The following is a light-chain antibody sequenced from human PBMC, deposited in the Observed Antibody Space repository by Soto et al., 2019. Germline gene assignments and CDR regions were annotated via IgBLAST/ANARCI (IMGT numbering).Light chain of an antibody. CDR1: QSVSSN. J-gene: IGKJ1*01. V-gene: IGKV3-15*01. Sequence: EIVLTQSPATLSVSPVERATLSCRASQSVSSNLAWYQQKPGQAPRLLINGASTRATGIPARFSGSGSGTEFSLTISSLQSEDFAVYYCQQYSDWPPKFGQGTKVDIK. CDR2: GAS. CDR3: QQYSDWPPK.